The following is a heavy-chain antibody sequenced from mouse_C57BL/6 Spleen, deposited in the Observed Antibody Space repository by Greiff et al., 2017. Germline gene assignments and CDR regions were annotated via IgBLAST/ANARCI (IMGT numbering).Heavy chain of an antibody. CDR1: GYTFTDYN. D-gene: IGHD2-10*01. Sequence: EVQLQQSGPELVKPGASVKIPCKASGYTFTDYNMDWVKQSHGKSLEWIGDINPNNGGTIYNQKFKGKDTLTVDKSSSTAYMELRSLTSEDTAVYYCARSYYDYDVMDYWGQGTSVTVSS. CDR3: ARSYYDYDVMDY. CDR2: INPNNGGT. V-gene: IGHV1-18*01. J-gene: IGHJ4*01.